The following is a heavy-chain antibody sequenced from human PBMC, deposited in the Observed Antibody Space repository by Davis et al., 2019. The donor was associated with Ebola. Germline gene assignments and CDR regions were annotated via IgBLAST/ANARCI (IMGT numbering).Heavy chain of an antibody. D-gene: IGHD1-26*01. Sequence: GESLKTPRKGPGYSFTSYWIGWVRQLPGKGLEWRGIIYPGDSDTRYSPSFQGQVTISADKSISTAYLQWSSLKASDTAMYYCARHQGVGARHGMDVWGQGTTVTVSS. CDR3: ARHQGVGARHGMDV. CDR1: GYSFTSYW. CDR2: IYPGDSDT. J-gene: IGHJ6*02. V-gene: IGHV5-51*01.